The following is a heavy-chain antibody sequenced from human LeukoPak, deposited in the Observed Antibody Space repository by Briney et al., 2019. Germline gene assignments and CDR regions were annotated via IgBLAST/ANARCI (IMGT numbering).Heavy chain of an antibody. CDR2: IYAGDTDT. CDR1: GYSFTTYW. V-gene: IGHV5-51*01. D-gene: IGHD3-22*01. Sequence: GESLKISCKGAGYSFTTYWIGWVRQMPGKGLEWMGIIYAGDTDTRYSPSFQGQVSISVDKSISTAYLQWSSLKASDTAIYYCARRDGYDYQFDYWGQGTLVTVSS. J-gene: IGHJ4*02. CDR3: ARRDGYDYQFDY.